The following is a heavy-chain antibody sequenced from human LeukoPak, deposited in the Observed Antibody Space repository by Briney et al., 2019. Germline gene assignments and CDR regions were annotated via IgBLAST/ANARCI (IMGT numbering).Heavy chain of an antibody. CDR1: GFTFDDYA. CDR3: AKDITGTTGATTDY. J-gene: IGHJ4*02. D-gene: IGHD1-7*01. Sequence: GGSLRLSCAASGFTFDDYAMHWVRQAPGKALERVSLISGDGGSTYYADSVKGRFTISRDNSKNSLYLQMNSLRTEDTALYYCAKDITGTTGATTDYWGQGTLVTVSS. CDR2: ISGDGGST. V-gene: IGHV3-43*02.